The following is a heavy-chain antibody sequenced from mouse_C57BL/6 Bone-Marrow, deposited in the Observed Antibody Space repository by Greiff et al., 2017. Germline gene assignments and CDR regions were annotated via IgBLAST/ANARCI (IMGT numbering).Heavy chain of an antibody. CDR3: ASLTTVLYWYFDV. CDR2: ISSGGSYT. J-gene: IGHJ1*03. CDR1: GFTFSSYG. Sequence: VQLKESGGDLVKPGGSLKLSCAASGFTFSSYGMSWVRQTPDKRLEWVATISSGGSYTYYPDSVKGRFTISRDNAKNTLYLQMSRLKSEDTAMYYCASLTTVLYWYFDVWGTGTTVTVSS. D-gene: IGHD1-1*01. V-gene: IGHV5-6*01.